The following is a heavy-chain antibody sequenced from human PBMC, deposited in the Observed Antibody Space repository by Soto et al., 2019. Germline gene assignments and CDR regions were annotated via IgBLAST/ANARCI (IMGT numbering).Heavy chain of an antibody. V-gene: IGHV3-49*04. CDR2: IRSKAYGGTT. J-gene: IGHJ4*02. Sequence: GGSLRLSCTASGFTFGDYAMSWVRQAPGKGLEWVGFIRSKAYGGTTEYAASVKGRFTISRDDSKSIANLQMNSLKTEDTAVYYCTRGSSSWLVWGQGTLVTVSS. D-gene: IGHD6-13*01. CDR1: GFTFGDYA. CDR3: TRGSSSWLV.